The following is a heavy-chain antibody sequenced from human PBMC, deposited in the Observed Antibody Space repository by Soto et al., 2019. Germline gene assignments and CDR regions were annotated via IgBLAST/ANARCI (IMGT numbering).Heavy chain of an antibody. D-gene: IGHD3-3*01. CDR3: ARGIRSGYPDSYLYY. Sequence: SETLSLTCTVSGGSISRGGYYWSWIRQHPGKGLEWIGYIYYSGSTYYNPSLKSRVTISVDTSKNQFSLKLSSVTAADSDVYYCARGIRSGYPDSYLYYWGQGTLGTVSS. J-gene: IGHJ4*02. CDR1: GGSISRGGYY. V-gene: IGHV4-31*03. CDR2: IYYSGST.